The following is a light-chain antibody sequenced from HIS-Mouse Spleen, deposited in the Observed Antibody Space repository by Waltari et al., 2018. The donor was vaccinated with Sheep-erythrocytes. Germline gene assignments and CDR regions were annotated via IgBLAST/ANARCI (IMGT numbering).Light chain of an antibody. CDR2: QDS. CDR1: KLGDKY. J-gene: IGLJ2*01. V-gene: IGLV3-1*01. CDR3: QAWDRSTAV. Sequence: SYELTQPPSVSVSPGQTASITCSGDKLGDKYACWYQQKPGQSPVLVIYQDSKRPAGIPERFSGPNSGNTATVTISGTQAMDEADYYCQAWDRSTAVFGGGTKLTVL.